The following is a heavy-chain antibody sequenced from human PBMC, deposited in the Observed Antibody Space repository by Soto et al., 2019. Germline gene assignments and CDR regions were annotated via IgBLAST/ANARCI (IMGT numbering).Heavy chain of an antibody. V-gene: IGHV3-23*01. CDR1: GFTFSGFA. D-gene: IGHD2-15*01. CDR2: FSGRGGTH. J-gene: IGHJ6*03. Sequence: EVQLLESGGGLVQPGGSLSLSFAASGFTFSGFAMSGVRRAPGKGLGWASAFSGRGGTHYYADSVKGRFTTPRDNSRNTLYLQMNSLRAEDTAVYYCALREMGCSGGSCYSLHYYYYYMDVWGKGTTVTVSS. CDR3: ALREMGCSGGSCYSLHYYYYYMDV.